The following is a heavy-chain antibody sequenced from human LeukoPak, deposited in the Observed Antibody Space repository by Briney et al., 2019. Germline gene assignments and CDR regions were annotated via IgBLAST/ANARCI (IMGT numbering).Heavy chain of an antibody. CDR2: ISSSSSYI. D-gene: IGHD3-10*01. Sequence: GGSLRLSCAASGFTFSSYSMNWVRQAPGKGLEWVSSISSSSSYIYYADSVKGRFTISRDNAKNSLYLQMNSLRAEDTAVYYCARGFMVRGGYYYYYMDVWGKGTTVTVSS. CDR1: GFTFSSYS. CDR3: ARGFMVRGGYYYYYMDV. V-gene: IGHV3-21*01. J-gene: IGHJ6*03.